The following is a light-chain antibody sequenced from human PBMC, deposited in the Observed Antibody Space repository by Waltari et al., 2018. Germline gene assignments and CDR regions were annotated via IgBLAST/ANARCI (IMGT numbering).Light chain of an antibody. CDR1: QSIDTW. Sequence: DIQMTQSPSTLYASVGDRVTITCRASQSIDTWLAWYQQKPGKAPKLLIYRASSLQSGVPSGFSGSGSGTEFTLTISSLQPDDFATYYCQQYYNYPRTFGQGTKVEIK. V-gene: IGKV1-5*03. J-gene: IGKJ1*01. CDR3: QQYYNYPRT. CDR2: RAS.